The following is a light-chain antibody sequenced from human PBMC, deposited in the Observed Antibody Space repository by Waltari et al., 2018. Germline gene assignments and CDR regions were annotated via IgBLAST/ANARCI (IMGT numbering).Light chain of an antibody. CDR2: GKN. CDR1: SLISFY. Sequence: SELTQDPTVSVALGQTVRNTCQGESLISFYGSWYQQKPRQAPLLVIYGKNNRPAGIPDRFSGSSSGDTAFLTITGAQAEDEADYHCNSRDTSADRLVIFGGGTKLTVL. J-gene: IGLJ2*01. V-gene: IGLV3-19*01. CDR3: NSRDTSADRLVI.